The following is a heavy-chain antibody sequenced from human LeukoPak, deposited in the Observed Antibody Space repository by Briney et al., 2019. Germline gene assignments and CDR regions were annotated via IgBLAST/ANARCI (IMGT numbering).Heavy chain of an antibody. CDR3: ARDSDYDYVWGSYRYPYFDY. V-gene: IGHV3-21*01. CDR2: ISSSSSYI. J-gene: IGHJ4*02. CDR1: GFTFSSYS. Sequence: GGSLRLSCAASGFTFSSYSMNWVRQAPGKGLEWVPSISSSSSYIYYADSVKGRFTISRDNAKNSLYLQMNSLRAEDTAVYYCARDSDYDYVWGSYRYPYFDYWGQGTLVTVSS. D-gene: IGHD3-16*02.